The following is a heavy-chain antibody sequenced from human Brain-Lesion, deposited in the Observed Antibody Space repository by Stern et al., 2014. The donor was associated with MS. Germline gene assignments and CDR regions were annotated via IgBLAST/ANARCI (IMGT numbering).Heavy chain of an antibody. CDR3: ASGYRIFDY. D-gene: IGHD5-18*01. V-gene: IGHV4-61*02. J-gene: IGHJ4*02. CDR2: IHPTGSA. CDR1: GGSISSGSDY. Sequence: VQLVESGPGLVKPSQTLSLTCTVSGGSISSGSDYWSWIRQPVGKGLEWIGRIHPTGSAFYTPSLNRRITISTDTSMNQFSLELNSATAADTAIYYCASGYRIFDYWGQGILVTVSS.